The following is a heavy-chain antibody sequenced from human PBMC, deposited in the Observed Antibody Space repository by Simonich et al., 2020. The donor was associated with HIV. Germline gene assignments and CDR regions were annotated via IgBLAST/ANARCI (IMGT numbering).Heavy chain of an antibody. Sequence: QVHLQQWGAGLLKPSETLSLTCAVYGGSFSGYYWSWIRQPPGKGLEWSGEINHSGSTNYNPSLKSRVTVSVDTSKNQFSLKLSSVTAADTALYYCARGDYYNIFTAYAFDIWGQGTMVTVSS. CDR3: ARGDYYNIFTAYAFDI. CDR2: INHSGST. D-gene: IGHD3-9*01. J-gene: IGHJ3*02. V-gene: IGHV4-34*01. CDR1: GGSFSGYY.